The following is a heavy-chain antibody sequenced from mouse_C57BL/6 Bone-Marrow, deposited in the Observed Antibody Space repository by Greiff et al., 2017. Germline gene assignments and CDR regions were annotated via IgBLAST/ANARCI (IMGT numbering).Heavy chain of an antibody. CDR2: IWRGGST. J-gene: IGHJ2*01. V-gene: IGHV2-5*01. CDR3: AKEGGSRRSYFDY. CDR1: GFSLTSYG. Sequence: VQLQESGPGLVQPSQSLSITCTVSGFSLTSYGVHWVRQSPGKGLEWLGVIWRGGSTDYNAAFMSRLSITKDNSKSQVFFKMNSLQADDTAIYYCAKEGGSRRSYFDYWGQGTTLTVSS. D-gene: IGHD1-1*01.